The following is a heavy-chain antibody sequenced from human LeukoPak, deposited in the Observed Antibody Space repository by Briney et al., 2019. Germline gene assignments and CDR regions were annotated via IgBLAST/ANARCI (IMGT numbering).Heavy chain of an antibody. J-gene: IGHJ4*02. D-gene: IGHD3/OR15-3a*01. CDR1: GFTFSGYA. CDR3: ARERDYYFDY. Sequence: GGSLRLSCAASGFTFSGYAMHWVRQAPGKGLEYVSAISSNGGSTYYANSVKGRFTISRDNSKNTLYLQMGSLRAEDMAVYYCARERDYYFDYWGQGALVTVSS. V-gene: IGHV3-64*01. CDR2: ISSNGGST.